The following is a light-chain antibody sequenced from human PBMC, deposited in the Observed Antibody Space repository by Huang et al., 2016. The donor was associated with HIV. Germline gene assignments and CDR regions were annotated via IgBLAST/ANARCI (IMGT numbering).Light chain of an antibody. V-gene: IGKV3-20*01. CDR3: QQYGNYLET. CDR1: QRVSSNY. CDR2: GAS. Sequence: ETVLTQSPGTLSLSPGERATLSCRASQRVSSNYVAWYQQKPGQAPRRLIYGASSRATGIPERFSGSGSGTDFTLTITRLEPEDFAVYYCQQYGNYLETFGQGTNLEIK. J-gene: IGKJ2*01.